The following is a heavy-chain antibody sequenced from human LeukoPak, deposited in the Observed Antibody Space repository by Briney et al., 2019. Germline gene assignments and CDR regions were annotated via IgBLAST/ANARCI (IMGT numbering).Heavy chain of an antibody. D-gene: IGHD3-3*01. CDR3: AKGRPYYDFWSGSPPLYMDV. Sequence: GGSLRLSCAASGFTFSTYSMSWVRQAPGKGLEWVSTIDVTTGGSYYADSVKGRFTISRDNSKNTLYLQMNSLRAEDTAVYYCAKGRPYYDFWSGSPPLYMDVWGKGTTVTVSS. CDR2: IDVTTGGS. V-gene: IGHV3-23*01. J-gene: IGHJ6*03. CDR1: GFTFSTYS.